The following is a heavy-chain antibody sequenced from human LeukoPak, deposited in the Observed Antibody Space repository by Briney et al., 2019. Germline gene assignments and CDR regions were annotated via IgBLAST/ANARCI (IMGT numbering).Heavy chain of an antibody. CDR2: IWYDGSNK. CDR1: GFTFSSHA. V-gene: IGHV3-33*01. Sequence: GGSLRLSCAASGFTFSSHAMHWVRQAPGKGLEWVAAIWYDGSNKYYADSVKGRFTISRDNSKNTLYLQMNSLRAEDTAVYYCARVDSTSWYPFDYWGQGTLVTVSS. J-gene: IGHJ4*02. D-gene: IGHD6-13*01. CDR3: ARVDSTSWYPFDY.